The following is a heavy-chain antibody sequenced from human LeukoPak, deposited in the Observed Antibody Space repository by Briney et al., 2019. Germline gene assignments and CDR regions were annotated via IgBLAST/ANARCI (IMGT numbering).Heavy chain of an antibody. D-gene: IGHD1-7*01. Sequence: SGGSLRLSCAASGFTFSSYSMNWVRQAPGKGLEWVSYISSSSSTIYYADSVKGRFTISRDNAKNSLYLQMNSLRAEDTAVYYCARDRDITGTFIDYWGQGTLVTVSS. J-gene: IGHJ4*02. CDR3: ARDRDITGTFIDY. CDR2: ISSSSSTI. CDR1: GFTFSSYS. V-gene: IGHV3-48*01.